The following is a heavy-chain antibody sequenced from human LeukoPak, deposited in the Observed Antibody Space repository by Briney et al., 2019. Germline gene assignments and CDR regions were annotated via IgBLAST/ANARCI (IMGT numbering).Heavy chain of an antibody. CDR2: ISYDGSNK. CDR1: GFTFRNYG. Sequence: PGGSLRLSCAASGFTFRNYGMHWVRQAPGKGLEWVSIISYDGSNKYYADSVKGRFTISRDNSQSTLYLQMNSLRTGDTAIYFCATLRFGSGSYYADYWGQGTQVTVSS. J-gene: IGHJ4*02. CDR3: ATLRFGSGSYYADY. D-gene: IGHD3-10*01. V-gene: IGHV3-30*03.